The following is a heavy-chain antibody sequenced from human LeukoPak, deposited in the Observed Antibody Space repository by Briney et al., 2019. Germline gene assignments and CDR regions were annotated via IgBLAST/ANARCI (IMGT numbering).Heavy chain of an antibody. Sequence: GGSLRLSCAASGFTFSSYAMSWVRQAPGKGLEWVSAISGSSGSTYYADSVKGRFTISRDNSKNTLYLQMNSLRAEDTAVYYCAKYFDFWSGYFDYWGQGTLVTVSS. CDR2: ISGSSGST. V-gene: IGHV3-23*01. J-gene: IGHJ4*02. D-gene: IGHD3-3*01. CDR1: GFTFSSYA. CDR3: AKYFDFWSGYFDY.